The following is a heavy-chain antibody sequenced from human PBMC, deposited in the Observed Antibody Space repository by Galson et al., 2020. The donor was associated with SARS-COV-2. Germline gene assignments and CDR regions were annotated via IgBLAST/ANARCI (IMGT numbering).Heavy chain of an antibody. CDR1: GLIFSSYA. D-gene: IGHD3-10*01. J-gene: IGHJ5*02. CDR3: AKGRPYDSGSYLKS. V-gene: IGHV3-23*01. CDR2: ISRSGDNT. Sequence: TGGSLRLSCAASGLIFSSYAMSWVRQAPGKGLEWVSAISRSGDNTHHADSVKGRFTITRDNSKNTLYLQMNSLRAEDTAVYHCAKGRPYDSGSYLKSWGQGTLVTVSS.